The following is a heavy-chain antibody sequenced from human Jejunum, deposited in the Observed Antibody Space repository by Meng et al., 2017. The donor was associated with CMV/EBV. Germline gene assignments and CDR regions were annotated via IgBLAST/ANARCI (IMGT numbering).Heavy chain of an antibody. D-gene: IGHD3-22*01. CDR2: INSDGSSP. V-gene: IGHV3-74*01. CDR3: AARSYYYDSSGYEP. Sequence: SRFTFSSYWMHWVRQAPGKWLVWVSRINSDGSSPSYADSVKGRFTISRDNAKNTLYLQMNSLRAEDTAVYYCAARSYYYDSSGYEPWGQGTMVTVSS. J-gene: IGHJ3*01. CDR1: RFTFSSYW.